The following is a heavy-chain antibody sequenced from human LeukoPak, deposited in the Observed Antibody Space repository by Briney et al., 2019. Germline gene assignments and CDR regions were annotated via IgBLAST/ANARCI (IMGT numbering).Heavy chain of an antibody. J-gene: IGHJ4*02. Sequence: GASVKVSCKVSGYTLTELSMHWVRQAPGKGLEWMGGFDPEDGETIYAQKFQGRVTMTEDTSTDTAYMELSSLRSEDTAVYYCATANPRGYSGYGSSGFDYWGQGTLVTVSS. CDR2: FDPEDGET. D-gene: IGHD5-12*01. CDR3: ATANPRGYSGYGSSGFDY. V-gene: IGHV1-24*01. CDR1: GYTLTELS.